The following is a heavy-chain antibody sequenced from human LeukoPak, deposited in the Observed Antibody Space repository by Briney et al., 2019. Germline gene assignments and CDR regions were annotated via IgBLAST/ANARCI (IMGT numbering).Heavy chain of an antibody. Sequence: SETLSLTCTVSGGSISSYYWSWIRQPPGKGLEWIGYIYYSGSTNYNPSLKSRVTISVDTSKNQFSLKLSSVTAADTAVYYCARDAMVRGDAFDYWGQGTLVTVSS. D-gene: IGHD3-10*01. CDR1: GGSISSYY. CDR2: IYYSGST. J-gene: IGHJ4*02. V-gene: IGHV4-59*12. CDR3: ARDAMVRGDAFDY.